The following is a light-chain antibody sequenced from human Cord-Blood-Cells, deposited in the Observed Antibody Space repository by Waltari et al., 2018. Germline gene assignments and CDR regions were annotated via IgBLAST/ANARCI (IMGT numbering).Light chain of an antibody. J-gene: IGKJ1*01. Sequence: EIVMTQSPATLSVSPGERATLSCRASQSVSSTLAWYQQKPGQAPRLLIYGASTRATGIPARFSGSGSGTEFTLTIRSLQSEDFAVYDCQQYNNWWTFGQGTKVEIK. CDR1: QSVSST. CDR3: QQYNNWWT. V-gene: IGKV3-15*01. CDR2: GAS.